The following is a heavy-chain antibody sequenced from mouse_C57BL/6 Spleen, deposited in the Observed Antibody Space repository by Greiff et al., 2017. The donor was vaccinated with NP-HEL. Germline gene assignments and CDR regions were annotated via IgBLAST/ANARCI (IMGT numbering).Heavy chain of an antibody. CDR2: IYPSDSET. J-gene: IGHJ4*01. Sequence: QVQLQQPGAELVRPGSSVKLSCKASGYTFTSYWMDWVKQRPGQGLEWIGNIYPSDSETHYNQKFKDKATLTVDKSSSTAYMQLSSLTSEDSAVYYCARGRTDGYYAMDYWGQGTSVTVSS. CDR3: ARGRTDGYYAMDY. CDR1: GYTFTSYW. V-gene: IGHV1-61*01. D-gene: IGHD2-3*01.